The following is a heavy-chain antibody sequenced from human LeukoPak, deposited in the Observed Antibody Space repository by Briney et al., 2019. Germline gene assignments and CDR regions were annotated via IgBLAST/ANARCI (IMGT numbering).Heavy chain of an antibody. Sequence: GGSLRLSCVASRFTFSSYWMHWVRQAPGKGLVWVSRINSDGTSTNYADSGKGRFTISRDNAKNTLYLQMNSLRAEDTAVFYCASPYQLPNHDAFHIWGQGTLVTVSS. D-gene: IGHD2-2*01. CDR2: INSDGTST. CDR1: RFTFSSYW. V-gene: IGHV3-74*01. CDR3: ASPYQLPNHDAFHI. J-gene: IGHJ3*02.